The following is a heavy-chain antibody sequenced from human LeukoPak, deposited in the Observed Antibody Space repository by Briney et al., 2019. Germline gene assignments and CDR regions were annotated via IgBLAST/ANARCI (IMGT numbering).Heavy chain of an antibody. Sequence: VASVKVSCMASGGTFSSYTISWVRQAPGQGLEWMGRIIPILGIANYAQKFQGRVTIIADKSTSTAYMELSSLRSEDTAVYYCARDNGGMSDYWGQGTLVTVSS. CDR2: IIPILGIA. J-gene: IGHJ4*02. D-gene: IGHD4-23*01. CDR1: GGTFSSYT. V-gene: IGHV1-69*04. CDR3: ARDNGGMSDY.